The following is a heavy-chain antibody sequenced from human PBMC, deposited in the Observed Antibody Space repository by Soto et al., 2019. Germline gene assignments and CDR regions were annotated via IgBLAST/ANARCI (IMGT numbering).Heavy chain of an antibody. CDR1: GGSISSYY. V-gene: IGHV4-59*01. Sequence: GGASETLSLTCTVSGGSISSYYWSWIRQPPGKGLEWIGYIYYSGSTNYNPSLKSRVTISVDTSKNQFSLKLSSVTAADTAVYYCARGFEQQAFDYWGQGTLVTVSS. CDR2: IYYSGST. J-gene: IGHJ4*02. CDR3: ARGFEQQAFDY. D-gene: IGHD6-13*01.